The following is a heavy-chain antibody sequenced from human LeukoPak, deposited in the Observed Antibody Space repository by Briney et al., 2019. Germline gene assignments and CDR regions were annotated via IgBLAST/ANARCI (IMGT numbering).Heavy chain of an antibody. CDR3: TRDSLRCSSTTCYREEY. D-gene: IGHD2-2*01. V-gene: IGHV3-23*01. CDR2: ISGSGDST. CDR1: GFMFSSYG. J-gene: IGHJ4*02. Sequence: TGGSLRLSCAASGFMFSSYGMSWVRQAPGKGLEWVSVISGSGDSTYYADSVKGRFTISRDNSKNTLYLQMNRLRAEDTAFYYCTRDSLRCSSTTCYREEYWGQGTLVTVSS.